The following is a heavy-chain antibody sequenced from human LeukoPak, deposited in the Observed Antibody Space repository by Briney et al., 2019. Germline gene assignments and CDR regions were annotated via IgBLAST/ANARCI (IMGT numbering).Heavy chain of an antibody. Sequence: GSSVKVSCKASGGTFSSYAISWVRQAPGQRLEWMGRIIPIFGTANYAQKFQGRVTITTDESTSTAYMELSSLRSEDTAVYYCASWVTKRSGLSAFDIWGQGTMVTVSS. CDR2: IIPIFGTA. D-gene: IGHD6-19*01. V-gene: IGHV1-69*05. CDR3: ASWVTKRSGLSAFDI. J-gene: IGHJ3*02. CDR1: GGTFSSYA.